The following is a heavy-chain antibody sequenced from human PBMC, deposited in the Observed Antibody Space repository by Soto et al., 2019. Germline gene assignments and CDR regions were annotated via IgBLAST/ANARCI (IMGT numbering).Heavy chain of an antibody. Sequence: SETLSLTCTVSGGSISSYYWSWIRQPPGKGLESIANIYYDGNTYYNPSLKSRVTISLDTSKNQFSLRLNSVTAADTAVYYCASPKIAFCNWFDPWGQGTLVTVSS. CDR2: IYYDGNT. J-gene: IGHJ5*02. CDR1: GGSISSYY. V-gene: IGHV4-59*04. CDR3: ASPKIAFCNWFDP. D-gene: IGHD3-3*02.